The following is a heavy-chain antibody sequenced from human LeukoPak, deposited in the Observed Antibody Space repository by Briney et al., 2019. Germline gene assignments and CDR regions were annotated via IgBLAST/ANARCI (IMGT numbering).Heavy chain of an antibody. V-gene: IGHV4-59*01. CDR2: IYYSGST. Sequence: PSETLSLTCTVSGGSISSYYWSWIRQPPGKGLEWIGYIYYSGSTNYNPSLKSRVTISVDTSKNQFSLKLSSVTAADTAVYYCARDRREQRLGFDPWGQGTRATVSS. J-gene: IGHJ5*02. D-gene: IGHD6-25*01. CDR3: ARDRREQRLGFDP. CDR1: GGSISSYY.